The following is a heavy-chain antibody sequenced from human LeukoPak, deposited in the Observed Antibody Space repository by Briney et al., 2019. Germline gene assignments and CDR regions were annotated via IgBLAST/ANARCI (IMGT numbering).Heavy chain of an antibody. J-gene: IGHJ4*02. V-gene: IGHV3-7*05. Sequence: PGESLRLSCAASGFTFSSYGMSWGRQAPGKGLEWVANIKQDGSEKDYVDSVKGRFTISPDNAKNSLYLQMNSLRVEDTAVYYCARDRVVFEYWGQGTLVTVSS. D-gene: IGHD2-15*01. CDR3: ARDRVVFEY. CDR2: IKQDGSEK. CDR1: GFTFSSYG.